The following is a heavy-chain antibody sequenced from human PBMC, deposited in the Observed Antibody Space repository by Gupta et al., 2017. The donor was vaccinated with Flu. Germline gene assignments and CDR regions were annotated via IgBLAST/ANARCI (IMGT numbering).Heavy chain of an antibody. CDR3: AGHKNSYDSSGPTGWFDP. D-gene: IGHD3-22*01. CDR1: SSSIYS. V-gene: IGHV4-39*01. CDR2: FYDSGTN. Sequence: SSSIYSWVWTGHAPGNALEWIGNFYDSGTNYYISSLKSRVTISVATSRPQFSLKLRSVTAADTAVYYCAGHKNSYDSSGPTGWFDPGGQGTLVTVSS. J-gene: IGHJ5*02.